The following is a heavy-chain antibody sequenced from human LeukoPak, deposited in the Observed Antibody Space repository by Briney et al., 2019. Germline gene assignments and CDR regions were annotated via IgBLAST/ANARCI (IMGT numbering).Heavy chain of an antibody. V-gene: IGHV3-11*01. D-gene: IGHD6-19*01. CDR1: GFTFSDYY. CDR3: ARDGVAGRGYYYYGMDV. Sequence: GSLRLSCAASGFTFSDYYMSWIRQAPGKGLEGVSYISSSGSTIYYADSVKGRFTISRDNAKNSLYLQMNSLRAEDTAVYYCARDGVAGRGYYYYGMDVWGQGTTVTVSS. J-gene: IGHJ6*02. CDR2: ISSSGSTI.